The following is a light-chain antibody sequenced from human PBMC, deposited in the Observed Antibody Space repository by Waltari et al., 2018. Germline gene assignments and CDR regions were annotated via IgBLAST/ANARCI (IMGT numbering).Light chain of an antibody. CDR1: QNIDRY. CDR3: QQSYIPPFT. J-gene: IGKJ5*01. CDR2: ATS. Sequence: DIQMTQSPSSLSASVGDRVTIACRASQNIDRYLNWYHQKPGKAPKLLIYATSSLQRGVPSRFSGSGSGTHFTLTITSLQPEDFATYYCQQSYIPPFTFGQGTRLEIE. V-gene: IGKV1-39*01.